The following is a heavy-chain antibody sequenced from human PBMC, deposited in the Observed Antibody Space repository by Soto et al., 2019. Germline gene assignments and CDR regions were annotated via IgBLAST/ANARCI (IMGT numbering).Heavy chain of an antibody. CDR2: IYHSGNT. Sequence: QLQLQESRSGLVKPSQTLSLTCAVSGGAISSGGYSWSWIRQPPGKGLEWIGYIYHSGNTYYNPSLKSRVTISVDRSKNRFSLKLSSVTAADTAVYYSARVSGLWGRGTLVTVSS. V-gene: IGHV4-30-2*01. CDR3: ARVSGL. J-gene: IGHJ2*01. D-gene: IGHD3-10*01. CDR1: GGAISSGGYS.